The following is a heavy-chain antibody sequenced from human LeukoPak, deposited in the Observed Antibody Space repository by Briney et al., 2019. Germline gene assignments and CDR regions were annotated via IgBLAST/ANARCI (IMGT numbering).Heavy chain of an antibody. CDR3: ARGPPRFVSY. J-gene: IGHJ4*02. D-gene: IGHD5-24*01. CDR1: GYSISSGYY. CDR2: IHHSGST. Sequence: SETLSLTCAVSGYSISSGYYWGWIRQPPGKGLEWIGSIHHSGSTYYNPSLKSRVTISVDTSKNQFSLELSSVTAADTAVYYCARGPPRFVSYWGQGTLVTVSS. V-gene: IGHV4-38-2*01.